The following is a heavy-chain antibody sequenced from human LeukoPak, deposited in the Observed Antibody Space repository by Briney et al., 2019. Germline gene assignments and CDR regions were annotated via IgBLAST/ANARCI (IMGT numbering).Heavy chain of an antibody. CDR3: ARRRGLVYFDY. CDR1: GGSFSGYY. J-gene: IGHJ4*02. CDR2: INHSGST. Sequence: PSETLSLTCAVYGGSFSGYYWSWIRQPPGKGLEWIGEINHSGSTNYNPSLKSRVTISVDTSKNQFSLKLSSVTAADTAVYYCARRRGLVYFDYWGQGTLVTVSS. V-gene: IGHV4-34*01.